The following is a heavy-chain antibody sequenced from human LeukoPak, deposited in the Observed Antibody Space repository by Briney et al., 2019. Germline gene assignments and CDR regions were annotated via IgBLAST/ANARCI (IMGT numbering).Heavy chain of an antibody. V-gene: IGHV3-11*01. J-gene: IGHJ5*02. Sequence: GGSLRLSCAASGFTFNDYYMSWFRQAPGKGLEWLSYINIGGTNTHYADSVKGRFTISRDNAKKSLYLEMNNLRAEDTAVYYCATDGAGFDTWGQGVLVTVSS. CDR1: GFTFNDYY. CDR2: INIGGTNT. CDR3: ATDGAGFDT.